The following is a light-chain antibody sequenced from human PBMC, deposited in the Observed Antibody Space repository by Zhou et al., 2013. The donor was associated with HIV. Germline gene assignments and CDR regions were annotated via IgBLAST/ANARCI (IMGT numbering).Light chain of an antibody. CDR1: QTVSNNY. V-gene: IGKV3-20*01. Sequence: EIVLTQSPGTLSLSPGERATLSCRASQTVSNNYLGWYQQKPGQAPRLLIYGASSRATGIPDRFSGSGSGTDFTLTISSLEPEDCAVYYCQQYNNWPPLYTFGQGTKLEIK. J-gene: IGKJ2*01. CDR3: QQYNNWPPLYT. CDR2: GAS.